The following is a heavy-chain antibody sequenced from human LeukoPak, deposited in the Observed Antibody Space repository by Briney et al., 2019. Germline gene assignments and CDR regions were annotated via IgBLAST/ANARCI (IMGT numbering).Heavy chain of an antibody. CDR2: IKLGGSTI. Sequence: GASVKVSCKASGYTFTNYYIHWVRQAPGQGLEWMGIIKLGGSTITYTQKIQYTQKFQDRVTMTWDTSTSTAYMDLSSLRSEDAAVYYCAREIPESYYFDYWGQGTLVTVSS. J-gene: IGHJ4*02. D-gene: IGHD1-14*01. CDR1: GYTFTNYY. V-gene: IGHV1-46*03. CDR3: AREIPESYYFDY.